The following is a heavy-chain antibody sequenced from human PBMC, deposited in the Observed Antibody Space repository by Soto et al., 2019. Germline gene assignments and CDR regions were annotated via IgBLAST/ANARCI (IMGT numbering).Heavy chain of an antibody. Sequence: SETLSLTCTVSGGSISSGDYYWSWIRQPPGKGLEWIGYIYYSGSTYYNPSLKSRVTISVDTSKNQFSLKLSSVTAADTAVYYCARDEGARYDILTGYHYNWFDPWGQGTLVTVSS. J-gene: IGHJ5*02. CDR3: ARDEGARYDILTGYHYNWFDP. CDR1: GGSISSGDYY. CDR2: IYYSGST. V-gene: IGHV4-30-4*02. D-gene: IGHD3-9*01.